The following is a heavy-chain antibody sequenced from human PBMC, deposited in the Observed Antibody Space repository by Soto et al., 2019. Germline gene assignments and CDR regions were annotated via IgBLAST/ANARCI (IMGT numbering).Heavy chain of an antibody. CDR2: IIPETGGT. J-gene: IGHJ6*02. V-gene: IGHV1-2*02. D-gene: IGHD2-21*01. Sequence: ASVKVSCKASGYTFTGYYVHWVREAPGQGLERMGWIIPETGGTSYAQKFQGRVTLSRDTSINTAYLELSSLRFDDAAVYFCARERFQVISDGMDVWGQGTTVTVSS. CDR1: GYTFTGYY. CDR3: ARERFQVISDGMDV.